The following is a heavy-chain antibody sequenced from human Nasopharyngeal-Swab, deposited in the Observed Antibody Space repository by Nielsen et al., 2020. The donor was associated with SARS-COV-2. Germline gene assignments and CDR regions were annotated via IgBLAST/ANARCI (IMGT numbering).Heavy chain of an antibody. CDR2: IFSNDEK. Sequence: WIRQPPGKALEWLAHIFSNDEKSYSTSLKTRLTISKDTSKNQVVLTMTNMDPVDTATYYCARSSYYDILTGYYPSSFDYWGQGTLVTVSS. V-gene: IGHV2-26*01. D-gene: IGHD3-9*01. CDR3: ARSSYYDILTGYYPSSFDY. J-gene: IGHJ4*02.